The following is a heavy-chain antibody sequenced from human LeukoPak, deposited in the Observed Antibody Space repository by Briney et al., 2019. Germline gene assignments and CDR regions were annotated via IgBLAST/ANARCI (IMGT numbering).Heavy chain of an antibody. D-gene: IGHD6-19*01. J-gene: IGHJ4*02. CDR2: ISYDGINK. CDR1: GFTFRSYS. CDR3: AKGAPIGWAVVDY. V-gene: IGHV3-30-3*01. Sequence: GGSLRLSCAASGFTFRSYSMHWVRQAPGKGLEWVAVISYDGINKSYADSVKGRFSISRDTSKNTLYLQMNSLTTEDTAVYFCAKGAPIGWAVVDYWGQGTLVTVSS.